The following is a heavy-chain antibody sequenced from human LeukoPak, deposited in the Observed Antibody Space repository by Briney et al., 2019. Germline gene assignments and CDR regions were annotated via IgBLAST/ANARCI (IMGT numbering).Heavy chain of an antibody. Sequence: PSETLSLTCTVSGGSISSYHWSWIRQPPGKGLEWIGYIYYSGSTNYNPSLKSRVTISVDTSKNQFSLKLSSVTAADTAVYYCASSGYYFDAFDIWGQGTMVTVSS. J-gene: IGHJ3*02. D-gene: IGHD3-22*01. CDR1: GGSISSYH. CDR3: ASSGYYFDAFDI. V-gene: IGHV4-59*01. CDR2: IYYSGST.